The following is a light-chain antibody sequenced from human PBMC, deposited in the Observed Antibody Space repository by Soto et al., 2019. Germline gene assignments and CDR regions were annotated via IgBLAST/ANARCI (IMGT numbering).Light chain of an antibody. CDR3: QHRSIWPVS. CDR2: DVS. J-gene: IGKJ5*01. V-gene: IGKV3-11*01. Sequence: VVLTQSPDTLSLPPGERATLSCRASQSISSYLAWYQQKPGQSPRLLMFDVSNRATGIPARFSGSGSGTDFTLTISSLEPEDFAVYYCQHRSIWPVSFGQGTRLEI. CDR1: QSISSY.